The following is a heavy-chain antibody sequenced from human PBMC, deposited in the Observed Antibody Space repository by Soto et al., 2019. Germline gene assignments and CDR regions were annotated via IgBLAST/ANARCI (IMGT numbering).Heavy chain of an antibody. CDR1: GGSFSGYY. V-gene: IGHV4-34*01. CDR2: INHSGST. CDR3: ARDRRYYYYGMDV. J-gene: IGHJ6*02. Sequence: SETLSLTCAVYGGSFSGYYWSWIRQPPGKGLEWIGEINHSGSTNYNPSLKSRVTISVDTSKNQFSLKLSSVTAADTAVYYCARDRRYYYYGMDVWGQGTTVTVS.